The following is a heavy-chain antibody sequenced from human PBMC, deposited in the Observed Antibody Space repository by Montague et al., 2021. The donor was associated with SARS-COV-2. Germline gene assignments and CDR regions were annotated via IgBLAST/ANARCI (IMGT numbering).Heavy chain of an antibody. Sequence: SETLSLTCTVSGGSISSYYWSWIRQPPGKGLEWIGYIYYSGSTNYNPSLKSRVTILVDMSKNQFSLKLSSVTAAATAVYYCARGTGGCYLYYLDYWGQGTLVTVSS. D-gene: IGHD1-26*01. CDR1: GGSISSYY. J-gene: IGHJ4*02. CDR3: ARGTGGCYLYYLDY. CDR2: IYYSGST. V-gene: IGHV4-59*01.